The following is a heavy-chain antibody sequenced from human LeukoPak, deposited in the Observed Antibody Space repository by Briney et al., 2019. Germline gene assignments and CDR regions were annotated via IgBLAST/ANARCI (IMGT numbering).Heavy chain of an antibody. CDR3: ARDLGIAVAGHY. CDR1: GYTFTGYY. D-gene: IGHD6-19*01. V-gene: IGHV1-2*02. J-gene: IGHJ4*02. CDR2: INPNSGGT. Sequence: ASVKVSCKASGYTFTGYYMHWVRQAPGQGLEWMGWINPNSGGTNYAQKFQGRVTMTRGTSISTAYMELSRLRSDDTAVYYCARDLGIAVAGHYWGQGTLVTVSS.